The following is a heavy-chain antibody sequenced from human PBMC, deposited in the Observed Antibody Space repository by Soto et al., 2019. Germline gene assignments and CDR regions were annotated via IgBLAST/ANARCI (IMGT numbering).Heavy chain of an antibody. CDR2: IYYSGST. V-gene: IGHV4-61*01. J-gene: IGHJ5*02. CDR1: GGSVSSGSYY. CDR3: ARGLVTEKLHTRGNLFDP. Sequence: SETLSLTCTVSGGSVSSGSYYWSWIRQPPGKGLEWIGYIYYSGSTNYNPSLKSRVTISVDTSKNQFSLKLSSVTAADTAVYYCARGLVTEKLHTRGNLFDPWGQGTLVTVSS. D-gene: IGHD1-20*01.